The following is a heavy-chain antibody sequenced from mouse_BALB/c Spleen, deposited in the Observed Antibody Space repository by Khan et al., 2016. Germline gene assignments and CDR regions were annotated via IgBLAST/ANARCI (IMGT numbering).Heavy chain of an antibody. Sequence: VQLQQSGAELVKPGASVKLSCTASGFNIKDTYMHWVKQRPEQGLEWIGRIDPENGNTKYDPKFQGKATITADTSSNTAYLQLSSLTSEDTAVYYCSSSYYGSSYYFDYWAQGTTLTVSS. CDR3: SSSYYGSSYYFDY. D-gene: IGHD1-1*01. V-gene: IGHV14-3*02. CDR2: IDPENGNT. J-gene: IGHJ2*01. CDR1: GFNIKDTY.